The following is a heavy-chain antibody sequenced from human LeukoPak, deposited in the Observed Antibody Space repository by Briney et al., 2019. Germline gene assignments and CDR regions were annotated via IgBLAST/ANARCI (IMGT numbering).Heavy chain of an antibody. D-gene: IGHD6-13*01. CDR2: ISYDGSNK. CDR3: AKDLSSGGIAAAGTFPEYFQH. CDR1: GFTFSSYG. V-gene: IGHV3-30*18. Sequence: GGSLRLSCAASGFTFSSYGMHWVRQAPGKGLEWVAVISYDGSNKYYADSVKGRFTISRDNSKNTLYLQMNSLRAEDTAVYYCAKDLSSGGIAAAGTFPEYFQHWGQGTLVTVSS. J-gene: IGHJ1*01.